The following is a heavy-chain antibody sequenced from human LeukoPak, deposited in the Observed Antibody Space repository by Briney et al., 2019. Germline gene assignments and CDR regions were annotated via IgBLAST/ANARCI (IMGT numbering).Heavy chain of an antibody. D-gene: IGHD3-16*02. CDR3: ARVKAYDYVWGSYRFDY. J-gene: IGHJ4*02. V-gene: IGHV4-34*01. CDR1: GGSFSGYY. Sequence: KPSETLSLTCAVCGGSFSGYYWSWIRQPPGKGLEWIGEINHSGSTNYNPSLKSRVTISVDTSKNQFSLKLSSVTAADTAVYYCARVKAYDYVWGSYRFDYWGQGTLVTVSS. CDR2: INHSGST.